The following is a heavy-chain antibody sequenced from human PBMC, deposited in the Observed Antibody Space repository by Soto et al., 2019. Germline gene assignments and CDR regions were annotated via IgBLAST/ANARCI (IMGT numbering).Heavy chain of an antibody. V-gene: IGHV3-9*01. CDR3: PKVGGYGYYVNVFDF. CDR2: ISWNSGSI. CDR1: GFTFGDNA. D-gene: IGHD4-17*01. Sequence: EVQLVESGGGLVQPGRSLRLSCAASGFTFGDNAMHWVRQAPRKGLEWASCISWNSGSIGYADAVKGRLTISRDNAKKSLYLQMNSLRAEDTALYYCPKVGGYGYYVNVFDFLGQGTMVTVSS. J-gene: IGHJ3*01.